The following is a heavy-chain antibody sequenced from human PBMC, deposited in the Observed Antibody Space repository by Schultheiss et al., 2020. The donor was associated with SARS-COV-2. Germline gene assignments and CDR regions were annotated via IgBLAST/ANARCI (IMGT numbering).Heavy chain of an antibody. D-gene: IGHD3-16*01. V-gene: IGHV4-4*07. CDR2: IYTSGST. CDR3: ASHQFYDYVWGSYYFDH. J-gene: IGHJ4*02. Sequence: SETLSLTCTVSGGSISSYYWSWIRQPAGKGLEWIGRIYTSGSTNYNPSLKSRVTISVDTSKNQFSLKLSSVSAADTAVYYCASHQFYDYVWGSYYFDHWGQGTLVTVSS. CDR1: GGSISSYY.